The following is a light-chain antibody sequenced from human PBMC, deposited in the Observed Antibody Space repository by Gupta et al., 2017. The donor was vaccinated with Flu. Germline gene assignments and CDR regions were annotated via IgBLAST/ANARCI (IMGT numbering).Light chain of an antibody. V-gene: IGKV1-12*01. CDR1: QDIGSW. CDR2: SAS. Sequence: DIQMTQSPSSVSASVGDRVSITCRSSQDIGSWLDWYQQKPGQSPQFLIYSASNLHSGVPSRFSGSGSGTDFTLTVSSLEAEDFAAYFCKQGQRFPFTFGAGTKVDLK. J-gene: IGKJ3*01. CDR3: KQGQRFPFT.